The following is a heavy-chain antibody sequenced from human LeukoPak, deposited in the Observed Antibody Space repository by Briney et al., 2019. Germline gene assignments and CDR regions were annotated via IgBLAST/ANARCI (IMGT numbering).Heavy chain of an antibody. Sequence: GGSLRLSCAASGFTFSSYSMNWVRQAPGKGLEWVSSISSSSSYIYHADSVKVRFTISRDNAKNSLYLQMNSLRAEDTAVYYCARDLRLDYWGQGTLVTVSS. CDR2: ISSSSSYI. V-gene: IGHV3-21*01. J-gene: IGHJ4*02. CDR1: GFTFSSYS. CDR3: ARDLRLDY.